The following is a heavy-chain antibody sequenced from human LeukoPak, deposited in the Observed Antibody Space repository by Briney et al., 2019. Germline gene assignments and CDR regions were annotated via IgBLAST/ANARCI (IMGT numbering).Heavy chain of an antibody. V-gene: IGHV3-48*01. CDR2: ITISTTTI. J-gene: IGHJ5*02. D-gene: IGHD3-22*01. Sequence: GGSLRLSCAASGFTFSNYNMNWVRQAPGKGLEWISYITISTTTIYYADSVKGRFTISRDNAKNSLYLQMTSLRAEDTAVYYCARHQPDDYSGYHWGQGTLVTVSS. CDR3: ARHQPDDYSGYH. CDR1: GFTFSNYN.